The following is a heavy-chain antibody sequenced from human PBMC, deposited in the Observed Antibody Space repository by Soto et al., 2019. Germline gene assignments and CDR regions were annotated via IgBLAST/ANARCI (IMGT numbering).Heavy chain of an antibody. J-gene: IGHJ4*02. CDR2: INHSGST. CDR1: GGSFSGYY. D-gene: IGHD2-8*01. CDR3: ARGLLGYCTNGVCYKGFGY. V-gene: IGHV4-34*01. Sequence: QVQLQQWGAGLLKPSETLSLTCAVYGGSFSGYYWSWIRQPPGKGLEWIGEINHSGSTNYNPSLKSRVTRSVDTSKNQFSLKLSSVTAADTAVYYCARGLLGYCTNGVCYKGFGYWGQGTLVTVSS.